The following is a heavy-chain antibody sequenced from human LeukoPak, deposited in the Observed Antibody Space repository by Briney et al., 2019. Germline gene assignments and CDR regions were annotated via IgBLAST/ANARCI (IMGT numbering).Heavy chain of an antibody. D-gene: IGHD3-22*01. Sequence: PGGSLKLSCAASGFTFSSYGMNWVRQAPGKGLEWVAVIWYDGSNKYYADSVKGRFTISRDNSKNTLYLQMNSLRAEDTAVYYCARESLPHYYDSSGYSPAAFDIWGQGTMVTVSS. CDR3: ARESLPHYYDSSGYSPAAFDI. J-gene: IGHJ3*02. V-gene: IGHV3-33*01. CDR2: IWYDGSNK. CDR1: GFTFSSYG.